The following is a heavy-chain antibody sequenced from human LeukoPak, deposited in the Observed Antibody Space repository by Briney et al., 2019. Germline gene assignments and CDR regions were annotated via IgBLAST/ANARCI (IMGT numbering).Heavy chain of an antibody. V-gene: IGHV3-21*01. J-gene: IGHJ4*02. CDR2: ISSSSSYI. Sequence: PGGSLRLSCAASGFTFSSYSMNWVRQAPGKGLEWVSSISSSSSYIYYADSVEGRFTISRGNAKNSLYLQMNSLRAEDTAVYYCAGGALYGDYLDYWGQGTLVTVSS. CDR1: GFTFSSYS. D-gene: IGHD4-17*01. CDR3: AGGALYGDYLDY.